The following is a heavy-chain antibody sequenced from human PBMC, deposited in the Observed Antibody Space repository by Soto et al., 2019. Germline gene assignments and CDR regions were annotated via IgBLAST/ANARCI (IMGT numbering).Heavy chain of an antibody. Sequence: SETLSLTCTVSGGSISSGGYYWSWIRQHPGKGLEWIGYIYYSGSTYYNPSLKSRVTISVDTSKNQFSLKLSSVTAADTAVYYCARDRITMARGVRDYYGMDVWGQGTTVTVSS. D-gene: IGHD3-10*01. CDR1: GGSISSGGYY. CDR3: ARDRITMARGVRDYYGMDV. CDR2: IYYSGST. V-gene: IGHV4-31*03. J-gene: IGHJ6*02.